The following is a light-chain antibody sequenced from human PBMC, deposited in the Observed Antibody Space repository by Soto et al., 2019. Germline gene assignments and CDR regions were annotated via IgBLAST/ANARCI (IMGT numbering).Light chain of an antibody. CDR1: QTISSW. J-gene: IGKJ1*01. Sequence: DIQMTQSPSTLSGSVGDRVTITCRASQTISSWLAWYQQKPGKAPKLLIYNASTLKSGVPSRFSGSGSGTEFTLTIRSLQPDDFATYYCQHYNSYSQAFGQGTKVELK. V-gene: IGKV1-5*03. CDR3: QHYNSYSQA. CDR2: NAS.